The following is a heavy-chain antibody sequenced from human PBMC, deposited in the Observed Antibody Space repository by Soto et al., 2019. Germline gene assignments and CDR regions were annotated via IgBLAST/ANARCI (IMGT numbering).Heavy chain of an antibody. CDR2: ISYDGSNK. CDR3: ARDQYSIVGATPGYYFDY. J-gene: IGHJ4*02. D-gene: IGHD1-26*01. Sequence: GGSLRLSCAASGFTFSSYAMHWVRQAPGKGLEWVAVISYDGSNKYYADSVKGRFTISRDNSKNTLYLQRNSLRAEDTAVYYCARDQYSIVGATPGYYFDYWGQGTLVTVSS. CDR1: GFTFSSYA. V-gene: IGHV3-30-3*01.